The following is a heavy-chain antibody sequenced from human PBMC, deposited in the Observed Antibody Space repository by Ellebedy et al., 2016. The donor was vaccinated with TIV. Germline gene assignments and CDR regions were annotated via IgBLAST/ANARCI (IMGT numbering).Heavy chain of an antibody. Sequence: ASVKVSCKASGYTFTSYYMHWVRQAPGQGLEWMGSISSYDGNTNYAQKFQGRLTMTADTSTSTAYMELRSLTSDDTAVYYCASGYTNRWIHRDFDYWGQGTLVTVSS. CDR3: ASGYTNRWIHRDFDY. V-gene: IGHV1-18*04. J-gene: IGHJ4*02. D-gene: IGHD5-18*01. CDR2: ISSYDGNT. CDR1: GYTFTSYY.